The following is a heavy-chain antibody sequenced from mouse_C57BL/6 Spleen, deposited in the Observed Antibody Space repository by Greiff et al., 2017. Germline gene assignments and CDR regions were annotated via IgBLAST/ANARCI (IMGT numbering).Heavy chain of an antibody. CDR2: INPSSGYT. CDR3: SGSLAGEWYVDV. Sequence: QVQLQQSGAELAKPGASVKLSCKASGYTFTSYWMHWVKQRPGQGLEWIGYINPSSGYTKYNQKFKDKATLTADKSSITAYMQLSSLTYEDSAVYYSSGSLAGEWYVDVWGTGTTVTVSS. CDR1: GYTFTSYW. D-gene: IGHD6-1*01. J-gene: IGHJ1*03. V-gene: IGHV1-7*01.